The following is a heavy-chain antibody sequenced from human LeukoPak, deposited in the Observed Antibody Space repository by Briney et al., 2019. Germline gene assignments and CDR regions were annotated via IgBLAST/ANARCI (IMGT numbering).Heavy chain of an antibody. Sequence: SETLSLTCTVSGGSISGYYWSWIRQPPGKGLEWIGYIYYSGSTNYNPSLKSRVTISVDTSKNQFSLKLSSVTAADTAVYYCARSYYGMDVWGQGTTVTVSS. CDR1: GGSISGYY. CDR2: IYYSGST. J-gene: IGHJ6*02. CDR3: ARSYYGMDV. V-gene: IGHV4-59*01.